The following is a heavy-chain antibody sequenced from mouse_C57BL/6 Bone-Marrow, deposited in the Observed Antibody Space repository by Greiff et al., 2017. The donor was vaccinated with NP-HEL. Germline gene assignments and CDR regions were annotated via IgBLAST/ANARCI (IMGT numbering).Heavy chain of an antibody. CDR1: GFTFSSYG. V-gene: IGHV5-6*01. CDR2: ISSGGSYT. CDR3: ARHGSTDY. D-gene: IGHD1-1*01. J-gene: IGHJ2*01. Sequence: EVNVVESGGDLVKPGGSLKLSCAASGFTFSSYGMSWVRQTPDKRLEWVATISSGGSYTDYPDSVKGRFTISRDNAKNTLYLQMSSLKSEDTAMYYCARHGSTDYWGQGTTLTVSS.